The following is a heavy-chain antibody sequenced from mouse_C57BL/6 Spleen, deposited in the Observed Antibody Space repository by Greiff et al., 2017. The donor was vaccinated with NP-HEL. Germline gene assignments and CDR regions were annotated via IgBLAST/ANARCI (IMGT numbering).Heavy chain of an antibody. Sequence: QVQLQQSGAELARPGASVKLSCKASCYTFTSYGISWVKQRTGQGLEWIGEIYPRSGNTYYNEKFKGKATLTADKSSSTAYMELRSLTSEDSAVYFCASNDSPWFAYWGQGTLVTVSA. V-gene: IGHV1-81*01. J-gene: IGHJ3*01. CDR2: IYPRSGNT. CDR1: CYTFTSYG. CDR3: ASNDSPWFAY. D-gene: IGHD2-4*01.